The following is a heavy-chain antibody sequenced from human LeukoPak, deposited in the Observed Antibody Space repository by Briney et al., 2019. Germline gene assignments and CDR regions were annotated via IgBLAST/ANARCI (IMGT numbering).Heavy chain of an antibody. CDR2: IYYSGST. D-gene: IGHD3-10*01. J-gene: IGHJ4*02. Sequence: SETLSLTCTVSGGSISSYYWSWIRQPPGKGLEWIGYIYYSGSTNYNPSLKSRVTISVDTSKNQFSLKLSSVTAADTAVYYCARDSGKLWFGESILFDYWGQGTLVTVSS. CDR3: ARDSGKLWFGESILFDY. V-gene: IGHV4-59*01. CDR1: GGSISSYY.